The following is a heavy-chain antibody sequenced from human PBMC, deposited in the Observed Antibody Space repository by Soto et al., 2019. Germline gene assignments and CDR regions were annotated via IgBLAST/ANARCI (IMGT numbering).Heavy chain of an antibody. J-gene: IGHJ2*01. CDR2: IYYSGST. V-gene: IGHV4-39*01. D-gene: IGHD2-21*01. CDR3: ARVGTYSFDL. Sequence: PSETLSLTCTVSGGSISSSSYYWGWIRQAPGKGLEWIGRIYYSGSTYYNPSLKSRITISVDTSKNQFSLKLSSVTAADTAVYYCARVGTYSFDLWGRGTLVTVSS. CDR1: GGSISSSSYY.